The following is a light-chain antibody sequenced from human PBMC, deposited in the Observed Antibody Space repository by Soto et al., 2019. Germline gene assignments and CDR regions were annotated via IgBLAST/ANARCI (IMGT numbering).Light chain of an antibody. J-gene: IGKJ1*01. CDR3: QQRSNWPWT. V-gene: IGKV3-11*01. Sequence: EIVLTQSPATLSLSPGERATLSCRASQSVSSYVAWYQQKPGQAPRLLIYDASNRATGIPARFSGTGSGTDFTLTSSSLEPEDFAVYYCQQRSNWPWTFGEGTKVEIK. CDR2: DAS. CDR1: QSVSSY.